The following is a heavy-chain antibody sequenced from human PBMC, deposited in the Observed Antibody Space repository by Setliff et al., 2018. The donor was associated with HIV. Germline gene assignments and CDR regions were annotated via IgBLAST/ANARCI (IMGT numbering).Heavy chain of an antibody. CDR3: AKPANGG. Sequence: PGGSLRLSCAASGFPFSNYAMSWVRQAPVKGLEWVSAISSGSGTYYADFVKGRFTISRDNSKNTLYLQMNSLRAEDTAVYYCAKPANGGWGQGTMVTVSS. CDR2: ISSGSGT. D-gene: IGHD2-8*01. CDR1: GFPFSNYA. V-gene: IGHV3-23*01. J-gene: IGHJ3*01.